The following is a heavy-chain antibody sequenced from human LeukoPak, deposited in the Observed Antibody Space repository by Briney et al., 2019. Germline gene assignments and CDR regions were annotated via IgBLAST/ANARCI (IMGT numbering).Heavy chain of an antibody. CDR2: MYYSGST. D-gene: IGHD2-2*01. CDR3: ARQKCTSTSCLTKNAFDI. Sequence: SETLSLTCTVSGGSISSHYWTWIRQPPGKGLEWIGYMYYSGSTNSNPSLKSRVTMSVDTSKNQFSLKLSSVTAADTAVYYCARQKCTSTSCLTKNAFDIWGQGTMVTVSS. CDR1: GGSISSHY. J-gene: IGHJ3*02. V-gene: IGHV4-59*08.